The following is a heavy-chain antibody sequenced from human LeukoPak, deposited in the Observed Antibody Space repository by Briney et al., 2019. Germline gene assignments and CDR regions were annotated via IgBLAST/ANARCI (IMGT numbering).Heavy chain of an antibody. CDR1: GGSISSYY. V-gene: IGHV4-59*08. Sequence: PSETLSLTCTVSGGSISSYYWSWIRQPPGKGLEWIGYIYYSGSTNYNPSLKSRVTISVDTSKNQFSLKLSSVTAADTAVCYCARLRPLLWFGELSGGMDVWGQGTTVTVSS. CDR3: ARLRPLLWFGELSGGMDV. J-gene: IGHJ6*02. D-gene: IGHD3-10*01. CDR2: IYYSGST.